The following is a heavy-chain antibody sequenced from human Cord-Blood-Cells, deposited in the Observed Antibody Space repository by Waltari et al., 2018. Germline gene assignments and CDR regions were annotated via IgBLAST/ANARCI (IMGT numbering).Heavy chain of an antibody. J-gene: IGHJ3*02. CDR1: GGSVSSGSYY. Sequence: QVQLQESGPGLVKPSETLSLTCTVSGGSVSSGSYYWSWIRQPPGKGLEWIGYTYYRGSTNYNPSLKSRVTISVDTSKNQFSLKLSSVTAADTAVYYCARDLEYSSSYDAFDIWGQGTMVTVSS. D-gene: IGHD6-6*01. CDR2: TYYRGST. V-gene: IGHV4-61*01. CDR3: ARDLEYSSSYDAFDI.